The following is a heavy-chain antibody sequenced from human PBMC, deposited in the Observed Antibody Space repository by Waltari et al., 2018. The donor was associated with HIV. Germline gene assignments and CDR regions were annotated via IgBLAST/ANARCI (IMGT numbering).Heavy chain of an antibody. CDR3: AAVDTAMGAFDY. V-gene: IGHV1-18*01. CDR1: GYTFTSFG. J-gene: IGHJ4*02. Sequence: QVQLVQSGAEVKKPGASVKVSCKASGYTFTSFGISWVRKAPGQGLEWMGWISAYKGNTNNAQKIQGRVTMTTNTSTSTAYMGLRSLRSDDTSVYYCAAVDTAMGAFDYWGQGTLVTVSS. CDR2: ISAYKGNT. D-gene: IGHD5-18*01.